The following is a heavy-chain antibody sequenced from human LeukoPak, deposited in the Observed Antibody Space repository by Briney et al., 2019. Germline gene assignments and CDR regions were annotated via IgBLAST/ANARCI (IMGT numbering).Heavy chain of an antibody. J-gene: IGHJ4*02. CDR2: ISISGSTM. D-gene: IGHD4-17*01. CDR1: GLTFFTHP. CDR3: VRDRFDYAPDY. Sequence: GGSLRLSCVTSGLTFFTHPMNWVRQAPGKGLEWVSYISISGSTMYYADSVRGRFTISRDNAKNSVYLQMDSLRADDTAVYYCVRDRFDYAPDYWGQGTLVTVSS. V-gene: IGHV3-48*03.